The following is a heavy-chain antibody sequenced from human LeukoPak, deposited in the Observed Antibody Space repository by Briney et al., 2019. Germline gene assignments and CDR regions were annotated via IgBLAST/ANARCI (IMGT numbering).Heavy chain of an antibody. J-gene: IGHJ4*02. Sequence: GGSLRVSCAASGFTFSSYAMSWVRQAPGKGLEWVSANSGSGVSTYYADSVKGRFTISRDNSKNTLYLQMNSLRAEDTAVYYCAKYGAKSYYYDSSGYYSFDYWGQGTLVTVSS. D-gene: IGHD3-22*01. CDR1: GFTFSSYA. CDR3: AKYGAKSYYYDSSGYYSFDY. CDR2: NSGSGVST. V-gene: IGHV3-23*01.